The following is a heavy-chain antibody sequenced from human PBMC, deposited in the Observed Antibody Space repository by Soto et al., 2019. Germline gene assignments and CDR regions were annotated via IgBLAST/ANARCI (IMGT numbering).Heavy chain of an antibody. Sequence: QVQLVESGGGVVQPGRSLRLSCAASGFTFTNYGMHWVRQAPGEGLEWVAVISYDGSDKYYGDSVKGRFTISRDNSKNTVYLQMNSLRAEVTAVYYYAKAVATILGCAFDMWGQGTMVTVSS. CDR2: ISYDGSDK. J-gene: IGHJ3*02. D-gene: IGHD5-12*01. CDR3: AKAVATILGCAFDM. CDR1: GFTFTNYG. V-gene: IGHV3-30*18.